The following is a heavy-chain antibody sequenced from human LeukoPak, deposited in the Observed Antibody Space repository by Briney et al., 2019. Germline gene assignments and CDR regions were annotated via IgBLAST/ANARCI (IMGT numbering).Heavy chain of an antibody. Sequence: GGSLRLSCAASGFTFSSYWMSWVRQAPGKGLEWVANIKHDGSEKYYVDSVKGRFTISRDNAENSLYLQMNSLRAEDTAVYYCARKATTVVTPDYYYYYGMDVWGQGTTVTVSS. CDR3: ARKATTVVTPDYYYYYGMDV. D-gene: IGHD4-23*01. CDR2: IKHDGSEK. CDR1: GFTFSSYW. V-gene: IGHV3-7*04. J-gene: IGHJ6*02.